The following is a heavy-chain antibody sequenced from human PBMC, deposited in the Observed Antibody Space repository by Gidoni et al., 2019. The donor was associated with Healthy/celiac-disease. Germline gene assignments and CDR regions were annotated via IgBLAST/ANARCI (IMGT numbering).Heavy chain of an antibody. CDR2: ISGSGGST. CDR1: GFPFTTYA. Sequence: EVQLLETGGGWVKPGGSLRPSCAASGFPFTTYAFAWVRQAPGKGLEWVSAISGSGGSTYYADSVKGRFTISRDNSKNTLYLQMNSLRAEDTAVYYCAKADYGDYVFRYYYYYYMDVWGKGTTVTVSS. D-gene: IGHD4-17*01. CDR3: AKADYGDYVFRYYYYYYMDV. V-gene: IGHV3-23*01. J-gene: IGHJ6*03.